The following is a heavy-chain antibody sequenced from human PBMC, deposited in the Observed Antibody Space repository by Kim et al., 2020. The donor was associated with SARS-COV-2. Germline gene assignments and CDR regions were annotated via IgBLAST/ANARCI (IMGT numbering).Heavy chain of an antibody. J-gene: IGHJ4*02. CDR1: GGSISSNY. CDR3: ARGSSQHGGIFDC. V-gene: IGHV4-4*07. Sequence: SETLSLTCTVSGGSISSNYWSWIRQPAGKGLEYIGRIYTSGSTNYNPSLKSRVTMSVDTSKNQFSLNLSSVTAADTAMYYCARGSSQHGGIFDCWGQGTLVTVSS. D-gene: IGHD1-26*01. CDR2: IYTSGST.